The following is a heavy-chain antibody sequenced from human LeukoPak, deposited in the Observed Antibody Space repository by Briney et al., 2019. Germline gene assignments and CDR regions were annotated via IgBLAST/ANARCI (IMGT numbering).Heavy chain of an antibody. D-gene: IGHD3-3*01. J-gene: IGHJ4*02. V-gene: IGHV1-18*01. CDR1: GYTFTSYG. Sequence: ASVKVSCKASGYTFTSYGISWVRQAPGQGLEWMGWISAYNGNTNYAQKLQGRVTMTTDTSTSTAYMELRSLRSDDTAVYYCARSYDFWSGYYRFDYWGQGTLVTVSS. CDR2: ISAYNGNT. CDR3: ARSYDFWSGYYRFDY.